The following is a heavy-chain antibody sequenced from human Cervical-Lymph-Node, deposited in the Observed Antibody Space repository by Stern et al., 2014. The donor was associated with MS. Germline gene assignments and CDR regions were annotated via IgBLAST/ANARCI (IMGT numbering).Heavy chain of an antibody. V-gene: IGHV1-46*01. J-gene: IGHJ4*02. Sequence: QVQLVQSGAEIRKPGASVKISCKASGYSFTTYYIHLVRQAPGHGLAWVALLNPSVGRTTYAQNFQGRVTVTGNTSTDTVDLELTGLRYEDSAVYYCARVLSLATSDSWGQGTLVTVSS. CDR3: ARVLSLATSDS. CDR1: GYSFTTYY. D-gene: IGHD6-13*01. CDR2: LNPSVGRT.